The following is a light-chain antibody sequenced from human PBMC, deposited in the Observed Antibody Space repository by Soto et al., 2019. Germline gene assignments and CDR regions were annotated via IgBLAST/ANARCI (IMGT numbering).Light chain of an antibody. CDR2: LGS. Sequence: DIVMTQSPLSLPVTPGEPASISCRSSQSLLHSNGYNYLDWYLQKPGQSPQLLIYLGSNRASGVPDRFSGSVSGTDFTLKISRVEAEDVGLYYCMQALQAPLTFGQGTKVDIK. CDR3: MQALQAPLT. V-gene: IGKV2-28*01. CDR1: QSLLHSNGYNY. J-gene: IGKJ1*01.